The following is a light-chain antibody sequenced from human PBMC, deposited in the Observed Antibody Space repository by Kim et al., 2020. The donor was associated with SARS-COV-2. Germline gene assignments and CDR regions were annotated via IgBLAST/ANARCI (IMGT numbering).Light chain of an antibody. J-gene: IGLJ2*01. CDR2: KDT. V-gene: IGLV3-25*03. CDR3: QSADSSDTYVL. Sequence: SYELTQPPSVSVSPGQTARITCSGDTLPKQYSYWYQQKPGQAPVLVIYKDTERPSGIPERFSGSSSGTTVTLTISGVQAEDEADYYCQSADSSDTYVLFG. CDR1: TLPKQY.